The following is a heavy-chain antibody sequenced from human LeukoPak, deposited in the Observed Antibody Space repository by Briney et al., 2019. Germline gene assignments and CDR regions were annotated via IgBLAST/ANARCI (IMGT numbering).Heavy chain of an antibody. CDR2: ISSSSSYI. D-gene: IGHD5-24*01. Sequence: GGSLRLSCAASGFTFSSYSMNWVRQAPGKGLEWVSSISSSSSYIYYADSVKGRLTISRDNAKNSLYLQMNSLRAEDTAVYYCARLAEMATITPPLDYWGQGTLVTVSS. J-gene: IGHJ4*02. CDR1: GFTFSSYS. V-gene: IGHV3-21*01. CDR3: ARLAEMATITPPLDY.